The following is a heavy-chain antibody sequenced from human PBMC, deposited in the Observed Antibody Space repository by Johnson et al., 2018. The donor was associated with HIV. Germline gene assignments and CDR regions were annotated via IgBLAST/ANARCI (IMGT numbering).Heavy chain of an antibody. D-gene: IGHD4-23*01. CDR2: ISYDGSNK. V-gene: IGHV3-30-3*01. CDR3: ARGSATNDYGGKGDAFDI. CDR1: EFTLSNYA. Sequence: VQLVASGGGVVQPGRSLRLSCAASEFTLSNYAMHWVRQAPGQGLEWVALISYDGSNKYYADSVKGRFTISSDNSKNTLHLQMNSLGAEDTAVYYWARGSATNDYGGKGDAFDIWGQGTMVTVSS. J-gene: IGHJ3*02.